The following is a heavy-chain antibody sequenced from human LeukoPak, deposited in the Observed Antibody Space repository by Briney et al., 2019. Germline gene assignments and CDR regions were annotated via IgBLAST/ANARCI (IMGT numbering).Heavy chain of an antibody. D-gene: IGHD3-16*02. V-gene: IGHV1-46*01. CDR3: ARAMITFGAVIVIFDY. J-gene: IGHJ4*02. Sequence: AASVKVSCKASGYTFTSYYMHWVRQAPGQGLEWMGIINPSGGSTSYAQKFQGRVTMSRDTSTSTVYMELSSLRSEDTAVYYCARAMITFGAVIVIFDYWGQGTLVTVSS. CDR1: GYTFTSYY. CDR2: INPSGGST.